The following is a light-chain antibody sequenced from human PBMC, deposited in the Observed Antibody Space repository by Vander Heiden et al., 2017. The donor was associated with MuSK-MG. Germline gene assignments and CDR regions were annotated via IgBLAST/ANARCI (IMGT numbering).Light chain of an antibody. CDR2: GAS. Sequence: EIVLTQSPGSLSLSPGERVTLSCRASRSVGSNYVAWYQQKPGQAPRLLIYGASSRATGIPDRFSGSGSGTDFILTISRLEPEDSAAFYCQQYGTSRWTFGLGTKV. CDR1: RSVGSNY. CDR3: QQYGTSRWT. V-gene: IGKV3-20*01. J-gene: IGKJ1*01.